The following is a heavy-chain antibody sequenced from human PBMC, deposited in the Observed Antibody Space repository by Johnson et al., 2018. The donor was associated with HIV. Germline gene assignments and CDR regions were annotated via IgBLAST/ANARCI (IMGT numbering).Heavy chain of an antibody. CDR3: ARGLKGAFDI. V-gene: IGHV3-74*02. J-gene: IGHJ3*02. CDR1: GFTFSNAW. D-gene: IGHD3/OR15-3a*01. Sequence: EQLVESGGGVVQPGGSLRLSCAASGFTFSNAWMSWVRQAPGKGLEWVGRIKSDGSYTSYADSVKGRFTISRDNAKNSLYLQMNSLRVEDTAVYYCARGLKGAFDIWGQGTRVTVSA. CDR2: IKSDGSYT.